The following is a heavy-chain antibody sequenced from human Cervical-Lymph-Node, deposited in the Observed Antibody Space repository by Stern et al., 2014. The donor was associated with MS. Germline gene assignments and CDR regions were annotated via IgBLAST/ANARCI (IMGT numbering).Heavy chain of an antibody. D-gene: IGHD6-19*01. CDR3: ARDLGSSGWYYFDY. J-gene: IGHJ4*02. CDR1: GFTFSSYA. Sequence: QVQLVESGGGVVQPGRSLRLSCVASGFTFSSYAMHWVRQAPGKGLEWGAVISYDGSNKYYADSVKGRFTISRDNSKNTLYLQMNSLRAEDTAVYYCARDLGSSGWYYFDYWGQGTLVTVSS. V-gene: IGHV3-30*01. CDR2: ISYDGSNK.